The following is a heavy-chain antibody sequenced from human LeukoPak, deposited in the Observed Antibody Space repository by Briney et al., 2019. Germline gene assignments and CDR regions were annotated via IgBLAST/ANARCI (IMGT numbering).Heavy chain of an antibody. CDR2: IKKDGSEK. CDR1: GFTFSSYW. Sequence: GGSLRLSCAASGFTFSSYWMSWVRQAPGKGLEWVASIKKDGSEKYYVDSVKGRFTISRDNAKTSLYLQMNSLTAEDTAVHYCVRAHHPGGWFDPWGQGTLVTVSS. V-gene: IGHV3-7*04. CDR3: VRAHHPGGWFDP. D-gene: IGHD3-10*01. J-gene: IGHJ5*02.